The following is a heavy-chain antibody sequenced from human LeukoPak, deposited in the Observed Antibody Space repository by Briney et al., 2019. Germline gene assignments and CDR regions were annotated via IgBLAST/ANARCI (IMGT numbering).Heavy chain of an antibody. CDR3: ARDPRHRYCTNGVCYTATVTTRSSYYYYGMDV. CDR2: INPNSGGT. V-gene: IGHV1-2*02. Sequence: GASVKVSCKASACTFIGNYRHCLRHAPGQGLEWMGWINPNSGGTNYAQKFQGRVTMTRDTSISTAYMELSRLRSDDTAVYYCARDPRHRYCTNGVCYTATVTTRSSYYYYGMDVWGQGTTVTVSS. D-gene: IGHD2-8*01. CDR1: ACTFIGNY. J-gene: IGHJ6*02.